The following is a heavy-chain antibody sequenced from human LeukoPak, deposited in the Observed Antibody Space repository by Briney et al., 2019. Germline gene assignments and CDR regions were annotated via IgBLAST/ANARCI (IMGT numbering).Heavy chain of an antibody. D-gene: IGHD5-18*01. J-gene: IGHJ5*02. CDR1: GYSFTSYW. CDR2: IYPGDSDT. CDR3: ARHRDTAMVTPYNWFDP. Sequence: GVSLKISCKGSGYSFTSYWIGWVRQMPGKGLEWMGFIYPGDSDTRYSPSFQGQVTISADKSISTAYLQWSSLKASDTAMYYCARHRDTAMVTPYNWFDPWGQGTLVTVSS. V-gene: IGHV5-51*01.